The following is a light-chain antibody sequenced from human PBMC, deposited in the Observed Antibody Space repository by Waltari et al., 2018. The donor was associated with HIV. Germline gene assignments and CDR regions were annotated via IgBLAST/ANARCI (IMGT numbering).Light chain of an antibody. CDR1: TIDDGGLNY. J-gene: IGLJ3*02. Sequence: QSALTQPPSASGPPGQSVPPPSTGTTIDDGGLNYVSWYQQPPAKAPKLLIYAVNRRPSGVPDRFSGTKSGNTASVTVSGLQTEDEADYDCSSYADTNNVLFGGGTKLTVL. CDR3: SSYADTNNVL. V-gene: IGLV2-8*01. CDR2: AVN.